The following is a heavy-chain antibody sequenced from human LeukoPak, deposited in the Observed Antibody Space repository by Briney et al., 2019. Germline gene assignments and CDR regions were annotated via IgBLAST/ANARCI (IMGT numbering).Heavy chain of an antibody. V-gene: IGHV3-23*01. CDR2: ISGSGGTT. D-gene: IGHD6-6*01. CDR1: GFTFSSYA. J-gene: IGHJ6*02. CDR3: AILGSSSGYYYTGMDV. Sequence: GGSLRLSCAASGFTFSSYAMSWVRQAAGKGLEWVSGISGSGGTTYYADSVKGRFTISRDNSKYTMYLQMNSLRAEDTALYYCAILGSSSGYYYTGMDVWGQGTTVTVSS.